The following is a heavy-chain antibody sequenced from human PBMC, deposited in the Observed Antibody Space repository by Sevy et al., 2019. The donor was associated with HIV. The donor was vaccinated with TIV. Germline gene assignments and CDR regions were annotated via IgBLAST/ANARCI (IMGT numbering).Heavy chain of an antibody. D-gene: IGHD6-13*01. CDR2: IWFDGSDK. CDR3: ARGRPGYSTSWYVY. V-gene: IGHV3-33*01. CDR1: GFTFSSYG. J-gene: IGHJ4*02. Sequence: GGSLRLSCAASGFTFSSYGMHWVRQAPDKGLEWVAVIWFDGSDKYYADSVKGRFTISRDNPQNTVYLQMNSLRVEDTAIYYCARGRPGYSTSWYVYWGQGTLVTVSS.